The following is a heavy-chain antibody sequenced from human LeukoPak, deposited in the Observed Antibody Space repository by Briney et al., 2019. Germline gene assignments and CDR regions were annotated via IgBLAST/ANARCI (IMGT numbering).Heavy chain of an antibody. V-gene: IGHV1-18*01. D-gene: IGHD2-15*01. J-gene: IGHJ5*02. CDR2: ISAYNGNT. CDR1: GYTFTSYG. CDR3: ARDMSPPSYNWFDP. Sequence: ASVKVSCKASGYTFTSYGISWVRQAPGQGLEWMGWISAYNGNTNYAQKLQGRVTMTTDTSTSTAYMELRSLRSGDTAVYYCARDMSPPSYNWFDPWGQGTLVTVSS.